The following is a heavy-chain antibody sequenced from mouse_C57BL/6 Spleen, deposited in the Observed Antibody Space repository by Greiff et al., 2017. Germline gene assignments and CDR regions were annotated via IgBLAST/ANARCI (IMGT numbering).Heavy chain of an antibody. Sequence: EVQLKESGGGLVKPGGSLKLSCAASGFTFSDYGMHWVRQAPEKGLEWVAYISSGSSTIYYADTVKGRFTISRDNAKNTLFLQMTSLRSEDTAMYYCAREVFITTVVGYFDVWGTGTTVTVSS. J-gene: IGHJ1*03. V-gene: IGHV5-17*01. CDR3: AREVFITTVVGYFDV. CDR2: ISSGSSTI. D-gene: IGHD1-1*01. CDR1: GFTFSDYG.